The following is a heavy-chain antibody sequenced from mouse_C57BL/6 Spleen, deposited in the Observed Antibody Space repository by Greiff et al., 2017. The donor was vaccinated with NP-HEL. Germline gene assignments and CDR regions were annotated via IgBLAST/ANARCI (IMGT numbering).Heavy chain of an antibody. CDR1: GYTFTSYW. Sequence: QVQLQQPGAELVRPGTSVKLSCKASGYTFTSYWMHWVKQRPGQGLEWIGMIDPSDCYTIYNQKFKVKATLTVDTSSSTAYMQLSSLTSEDSAFYYCARCYYGSSYWYFDVWGTGTTVTVSS. V-gene: IGHV1-59*01. CDR3: ARCYYGSSYWYFDV. J-gene: IGHJ1*03. CDR2: IDPSDCYT. D-gene: IGHD1-1*01.